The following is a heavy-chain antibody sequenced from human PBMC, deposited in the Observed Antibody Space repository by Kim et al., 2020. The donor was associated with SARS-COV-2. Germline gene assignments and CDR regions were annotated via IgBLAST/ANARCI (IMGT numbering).Heavy chain of an antibody. D-gene: IGHD3-10*01. CDR2: IYPGDSDT. J-gene: IGHJ6*02. CDR3: ARRSHYYGSGSYYYYYGMDV. CDR1: GYSFTSYW. V-gene: IGHV5-51*01. Sequence: GESLKISCKGSGYSFTSYWIGWVRQMPGKGLEWMGIIYPGDSDTRYSPSFQGQVTISADKSISTAYLQWSSLKASDTAMYYCARRSHYYGSGSYYYYYGMDVWGQGPTVTVPS.